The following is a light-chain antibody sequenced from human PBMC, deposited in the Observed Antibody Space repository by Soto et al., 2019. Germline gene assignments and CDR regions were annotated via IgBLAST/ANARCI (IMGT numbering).Light chain of an antibody. CDR1: QDIAAY. CDR3: QQLNSYPIT. J-gene: IGKJ5*01. Sequence: DIQVTQSPSSVSASVGDRVTITCRASQDIAAYLAWYQHKPGRAPELLIHAASSLQSGVPSRFSGSGSGTEFTLTISRLQPEDFATYYCQQLNSYPITFGQGTRLEIK. CDR2: AAS. V-gene: IGKV1-9*01.